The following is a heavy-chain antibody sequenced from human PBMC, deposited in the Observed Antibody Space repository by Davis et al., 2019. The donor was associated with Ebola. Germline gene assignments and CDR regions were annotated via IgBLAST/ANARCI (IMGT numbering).Heavy chain of an antibody. CDR1: GFTFSDYY. CDR3: ARSRVVVAASAQTTVTTRNWYFDL. Sequence: PAGSLRLSCAASGFTFSDYYMSWIRQAPGKGLEWVSYISSSGSTIYYADSVKGRFTISRYNAKNSLYLQMNSLRAEDTAVYYCARSRVVVAASAQTTVTTRNWYFDLWGRGTLVTVSS. D-gene: IGHD2-15*01. CDR2: ISSSGSTI. V-gene: IGHV3-11*04. J-gene: IGHJ2*01.